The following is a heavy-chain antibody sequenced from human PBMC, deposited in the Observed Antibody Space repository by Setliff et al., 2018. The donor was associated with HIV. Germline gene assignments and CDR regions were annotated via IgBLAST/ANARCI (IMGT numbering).Heavy chain of an antibody. J-gene: IGHJ4*02. V-gene: IGHV3-73*01. CDR3: TTESVFLDYFFDY. CDR1: GFTFSGAE. D-gene: IGHD3-9*01. Sequence: GESLKISCAASGFTFSGAEIHWVRQVSGKGLEWVGRIRSKADKYATDYGASAKGRFTISRDDSKNTLYLQMSSLKTEDTAVYYCTTESVFLDYFFDYWGQGTLVTVSS. CDR2: IRSKADKYAT.